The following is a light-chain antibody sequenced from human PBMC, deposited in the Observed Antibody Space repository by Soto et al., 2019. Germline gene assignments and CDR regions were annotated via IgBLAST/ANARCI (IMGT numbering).Light chain of an antibody. V-gene: IGKV1-5*03. CDR3: QHYNSYSEA. CDR1: QSVLTW. J-gene: IGKJ1*01. Sequence: TQSPSSVSASVGDGVTITCRASQSVLTWLAWYQQKPGKAPKLLIYKASTLKSGVPSRFSGSGSGTEFTLTISSLQPDDFATYYCQHYNSYSEAFGQGTKVDIK. CDR2: KAS.